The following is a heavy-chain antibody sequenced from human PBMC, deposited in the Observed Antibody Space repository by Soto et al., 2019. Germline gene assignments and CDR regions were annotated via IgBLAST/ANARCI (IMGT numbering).Heavy chain of an antibody. CDR2: IWYDGSNK. CDR3: ARDGDIQGGPPPKNYAMDV. Sequence: QVRLVESGGGVVQPGRSLRLSCSASGFTFRNFGFHWVRQAPGKGLEWLALIWYDGSNKYYAESLKGRVSISRDNSKNPLYLEMKSLRFEDTAVYYCARDGDIQGGPPPKNYAMDVWGQGTTVTVSS. CDR1: GFTFRNFG. J-gene: IGHJ6*02. D-gene: IGHD5-12*01. V-gene: IGHV3-33*08.